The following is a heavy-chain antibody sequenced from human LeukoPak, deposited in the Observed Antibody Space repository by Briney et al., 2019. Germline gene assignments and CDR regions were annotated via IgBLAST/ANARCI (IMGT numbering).Heavy chain of an antibody. V-gene: IGHV3-53*01. CDR1: GFSVSNNY. Sequence: PGGSLRLSCAASGFSVSNNYMSWVRQAPGKGLEWVSVIYSGGSTYYADSVKGRFTISRDNSKNTLYLQMKSLRAEDTAVYYCAADPPDSSGYYGAFDIWGQGTMVTVSS. CDR3: AADPPDSSGYYGAFDI. CDR2: IYSGGST. D-gene: IGHD3-22*01. J-gene: IGHJ3*02.